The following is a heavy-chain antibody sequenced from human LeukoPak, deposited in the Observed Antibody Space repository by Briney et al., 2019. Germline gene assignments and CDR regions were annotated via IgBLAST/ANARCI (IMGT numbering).Heavy chain of an antibody. CDR3: ARLWYSSSSLDY. CDR1: GGSIGSSSYY. J-gene: IGHJ4*02. CDR2: IYYSGST. Sequence: SETLSLTCTVSGGSIGSSSYYWGWIRQPPGKGLEWIGSIYYSGSTYYNPSLKSRVTISVDTSKNQFSLKLSSVTAADTAVYYCARLWYSSSSLDYWGQGTLVTVSS. V-gene: IGHV4-39*01. D-gene: IGHD6-6*01.